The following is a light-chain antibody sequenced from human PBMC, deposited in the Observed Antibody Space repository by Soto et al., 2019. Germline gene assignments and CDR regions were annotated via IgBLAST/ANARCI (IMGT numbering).Light chain of an antibody. V-gene: IGLV2-18*02. CDR3: NSYTTSSTYV. CDR2: DVS. J-gene: IGLJ1*01. CDR1: SSDVGSYNR. Sequence: ALPQPASVSGSPGQSITISCTGSSSDVGSYNRVSWYQQPPNTAPKLIIYDVSNRPSGVPDRFSGSKSGNTASLTISGLQAEDEADYYCNSYTTSSTYVFGTGTKLTVL.